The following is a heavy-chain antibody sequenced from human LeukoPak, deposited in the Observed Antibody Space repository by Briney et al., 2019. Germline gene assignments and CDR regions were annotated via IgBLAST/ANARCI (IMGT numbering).Heavy chain of an antibody. D-gene: IGHD6-13*01. CDR3: AREGYSSSWYNFNMDV. V-gene: IGHV4-30-2*01. CDR2: IYHSGST. J-gene: IGHJ6*03. CDR1: GGSISSGGYY. Sequence: PSETLSLTCTVSGGSISSGGYYWGWIRQPPGKGLEWIGYIYHSGSTYYNPSLKSRVTISVDRSKNQFSLKLSSVTASDTAVYYCAREGYSSSWYNFNMDVWGKGTTVTVSS.